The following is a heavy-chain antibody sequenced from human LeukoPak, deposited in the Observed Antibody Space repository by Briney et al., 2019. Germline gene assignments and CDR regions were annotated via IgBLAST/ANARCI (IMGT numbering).Heavy chain of an antibody. Sequence: GGSLRLSCAASGFTFSNAWMSWVRQAPGKGLEWVGRIKSKTDGGTTDYAAPVKGRFTISRDDSKNTLYLQMSSLKTEDTAVYYCTTDPAARYSSSSLDYWGQGTLVTVSS. V-gene: IGHV3-15*01. CDR2: IKSKTDGGTT. CDR1: GFTFSNAW. CDR3: TTDPAARYSSSSLDY. J-gene: IGHJ4*02. D-gene: IGHD6-6*01.